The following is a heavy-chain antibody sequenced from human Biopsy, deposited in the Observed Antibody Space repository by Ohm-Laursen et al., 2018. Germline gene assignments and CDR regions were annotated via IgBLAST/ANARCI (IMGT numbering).Heavy chain of an antibody. J-gene: IGHJ4*02. CDR3: ARGGGDFGGLYFPR. CDR1: GGSFTGHY. V-gene: IGHV4-59*11. D-gene: IGHD4-23*01. Sequence: GTLSLTWPVSGGSFTGHYWSWIRQPPGKGLEWIGHISCTGYTSYNASLKSRVTISVDTSRNHFSLRLSSLTAADTAVYYCARGGGDFGGLYFPRWGQGTLLTVSS. CDR2: ISCTGYT.